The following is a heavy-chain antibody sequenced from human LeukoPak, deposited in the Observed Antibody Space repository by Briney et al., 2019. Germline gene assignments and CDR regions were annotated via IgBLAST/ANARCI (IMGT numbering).Heavy chain of an antibody. J-gene: IGHJ4*02. CDR1: GGSISSSSYY. CDR3: ASGTEAYYYDSSGYYDY. CDR2: IYYSGST. D-gene: IGHD3-22*01. Sequence: SETLSLTCTVSGGSISSSSYYWGWIRQPPWKGLEWIGSIYYSGSTYYNPSLKSRVTISVDTSKNQFSLKLSSVTAADTAVYYCASGTEAYYYDSSGYYDYWGQGTLVTVSS. V-gene: IGHV4-39*07.